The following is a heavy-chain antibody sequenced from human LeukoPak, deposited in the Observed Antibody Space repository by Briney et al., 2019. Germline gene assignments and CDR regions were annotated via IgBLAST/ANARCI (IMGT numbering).Heavy chain of an antibody. D-gene: IGHD3-22*01. CDR3: ARFYYDSGGYYSYYLDY. CDR1: GGSFSGYY. V-gene: IGHV4-34*01. Sequence: SETLSLTCAVYGGSFSGYYWSWIRQPPGKGLEWIGEINHSGSTNYNPSLKSRVTISVDTSKNQFSLKLSSVTAADTAVYYCARFYYDSGGYYSYYLDYWGQGTLVTVSS. CDR2: INHSGST. J-gene: IGHJ4*02.